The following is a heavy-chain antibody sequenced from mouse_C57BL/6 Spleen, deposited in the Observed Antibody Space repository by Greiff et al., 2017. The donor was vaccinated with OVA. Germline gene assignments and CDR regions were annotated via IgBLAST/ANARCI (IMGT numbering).Heavy chain of an antibody. CDR2: INPYNGGT. D-gene: IGHD4-1*01. CDR3: ARGWEEAWFAD. J-gene: IGHJ3*01. CDR1: GYTFTDYY. Sequence: VQLQQSGPVLVKPGASVKMSCKASGYTFTDYYMNWVKQSHGTSLEWIGVINPYNGGTSSNQKFKGTATLTVDKSSITAYMELNILTSEDSAVYYCARGWEEAWFADWGQGTLGTVSA. V-gene: IGHV1-19*01.